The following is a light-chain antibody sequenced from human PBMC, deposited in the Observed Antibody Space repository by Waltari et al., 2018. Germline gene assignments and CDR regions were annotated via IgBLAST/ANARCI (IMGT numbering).Light chain of an antibody. Sequence: DIVMTQSPDSLAVSLGERATINCKSSQSVLYSSNSNNYLSWYQQKPGQPPKLLIYGTSIRESGVPDRFSGSGSGTDLTLTISGLQAEDVAVYYCHQYHSTPPTFGQGTKVEVK. CDR2: GTS. V-gene: IGKV4-1*01. CDR1: QSVLYSSNSNNY. CDR3: HQYHSTPPT. J-gene: IGKJ1*01.